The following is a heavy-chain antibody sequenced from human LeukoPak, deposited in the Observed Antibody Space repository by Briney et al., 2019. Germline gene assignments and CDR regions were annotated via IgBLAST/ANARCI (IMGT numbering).Heavy chain of an antibody. CDR3: AKAVDIVVVPAAMLYYYYYGMDV. CDR1: GFTFSSYA. J-gene: IGHJ6*04. Sequence: GGSLRLSCAASGFTFSSYAMSWVRQAPGKGLEWVSAISGSGGSTYYADSVKGRFTISRDNSKNTLYLQMNSLRAEDTAVYYCAKAVDIVVVPAAMLYYYYYGMDVWAKGPRSPSPQ. V-gene: IGHV3-23*01. D-gene: IGHD2-2*01. CDR2: ISGSGGST.